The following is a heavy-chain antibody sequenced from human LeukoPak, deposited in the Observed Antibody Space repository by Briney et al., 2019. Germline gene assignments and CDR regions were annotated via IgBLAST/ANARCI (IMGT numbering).Heavy chain of an antibody. CDR1: GFTFDDYA. V-gene: IGHV3-9*01. CDR3: AKALIHSEIDY. J-gene: IGHJ4*02. D-gene: IGHD2-15*01. CDR2: ISWNSGSI. Sequence: PGGSLRLSCAASGFTFDDYAMPWVRQAPGKGLEWVSGISWNSGSIGYADSVKGRFTISRDNAKNSLYLQMNSLRAEDTALYYCAKALIHSEIDYWGQGTLVTVSS.